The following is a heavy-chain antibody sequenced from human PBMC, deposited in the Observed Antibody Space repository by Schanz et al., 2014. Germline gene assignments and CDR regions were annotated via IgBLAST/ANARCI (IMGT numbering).Heavy chain of an antibody. CDR2: ISPTGSST. Sequence: DVQLLESGGGLVQPGESLRLSCAASGFTFSDYYMSWIRQAPGKGLEWVSNISPTGSSTYYADSVKGRFTISRDNSKNTLYLQMNSLRAENTAVYYCAKAGSGWSTAGYYYWGQGTLVAVSS. CDR3: AKAGSGWSTAGYYY. CDR1: GFTFSDYY. V-gene: IGHV3-23*01. J-gene: IGHJ4*02. D-gene: IGHD6-19*01.